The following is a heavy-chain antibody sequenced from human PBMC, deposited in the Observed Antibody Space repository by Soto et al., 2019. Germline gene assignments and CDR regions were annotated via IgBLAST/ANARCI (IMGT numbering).Heavy chain of an antibody. CDR2: INQSGST. V-gene: IGHV4-34*01. J-gene: IGHJ6*02. Sequence: SETRSLACAVYGGSFSGDYWSWIRQPPGKGLEWIGEINQSGSTSYNPALKSRVTISVDTSKNQFSLKLSSVTAADTAVYYCARGKGRGYSYGWSYYYYGMDVWGQGTTVTVS. CDR3: ARGKGRGYSYGWSYYYYGMDV. CDR1: GGSFSGDY. D-gene: IGHD5-18*01.